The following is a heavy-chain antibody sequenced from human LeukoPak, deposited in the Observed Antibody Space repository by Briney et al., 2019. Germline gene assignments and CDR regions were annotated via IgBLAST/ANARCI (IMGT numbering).Heavy chain of an antibody. D-gene: IGHD3-22*01. CDR1: GGSFSGYY. J-gene: IGHJ4*02. CDR2: INHSGST. V-gene: IGHV4-34*01. CDR3: AGGSLYYDSSVADY. Sequence: PSETLSLTCAVYGGSFSGYYWSWIRQPPGKGLEWIGEINHSGSTNYNPSLKSRVTISVDTSKNQFSLKLSSVTAADTAVYYCAGGSLYYDSSVADYWGQGTLVTVSS.